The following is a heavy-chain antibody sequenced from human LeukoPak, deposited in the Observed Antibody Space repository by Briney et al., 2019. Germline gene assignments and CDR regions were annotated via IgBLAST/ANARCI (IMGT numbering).Heavy chain of an antibody. D-gene: IGHD2-2*01. CDR1: GGTFSSYA. Sequence: PTVNVSCTASGGTFSSYAISWGRHAPAQGLEWRGGIIPIFGTANYAQKSQDRVTITADESTSTAYMELSSLRSEDTAVYYCARESSFLVPAATWAGVTYNWFDPWGQGTLVTVSS. V-gene: IGHV1-69*01. CDR3: ARESSFLVPAATWAGVTYNWFDP. J-gene: IGHJ5*02. CDR2: IIPIFGTA.